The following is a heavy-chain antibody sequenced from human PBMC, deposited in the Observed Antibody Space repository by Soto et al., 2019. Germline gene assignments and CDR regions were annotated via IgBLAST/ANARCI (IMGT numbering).Heavy chain of an antibody. J-gene: IGHJ4*02. CDR2: IYYSGST. CDR1: GGSISDYY. D-gene: IGHD5-18*01. CDR3: ARGLGGGYSYGYYFDY. Sequence: SETLSLTCTVSGGSISDYYWSWIRQSPGKGLEWIGYIYYSGSTSYRPSLKSRVTISVDTSKNQFSLKVSSVTAADTAVYYCARGLGGGYSYGYYFDYWGQGTLVTVSS. V-gene: IGHV4-59*01.